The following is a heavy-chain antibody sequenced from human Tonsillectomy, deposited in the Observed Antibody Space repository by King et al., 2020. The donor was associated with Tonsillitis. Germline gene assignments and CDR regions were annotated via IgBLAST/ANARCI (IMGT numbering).Heavy chain of an antibody. CDR3: AKELINTSPFDD. D-gene: IGHD2-2*01. J-gene: IGHJ4*02. Sequence: VQLVESGGGVVQPGKSLRLSCAASGLTFSTYAMHWVRQAPGKGLEWVAFIRHDETIKYYAESVKGRFTISRDNLQNTLFLQMVSLRPEDTAVYYCAKELINTSPFDDWGQRSLFTVSS. V-gene: IGHV3-30*02. CDR2: IRHDETIK. CDR1: GLTFSTYA.